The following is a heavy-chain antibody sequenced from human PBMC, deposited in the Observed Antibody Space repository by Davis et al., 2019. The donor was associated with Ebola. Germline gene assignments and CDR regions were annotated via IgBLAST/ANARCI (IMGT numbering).Heavy chain of an antibody. CDR1: GFTFSSYG. D-gene: IGHD4-17*01. V-gene: IGHV3-33*01. J-gene: IGHJ4*02. Sequence: GESLKISCAASGFTFSSYGMHWVRQAPGKGLEWVAVIWYDGSSKYYADSVKGRFTISRDNSKNTLYLQMNSLRAEDTAVYYCARDLGDYGYDYWGQGTLVTVSS. CDR3: ARDLGDYGYDY. CDR2: IWYDGSSK.